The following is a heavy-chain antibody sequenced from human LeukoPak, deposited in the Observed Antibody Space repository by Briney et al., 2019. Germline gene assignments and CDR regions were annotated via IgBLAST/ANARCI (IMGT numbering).Heavy chain of an antibody. Sequence: SVKVSCSSSGYILTNYGIYWVRQAPGQGLEWMGWINTYNGETDYAQNFQGRVTMTTDTSTSTAYMDLRSLTSDDTAGYYCARGRLGVSGYKDYLDYWGQGTLVTVSS. CDR2: INTYNGET. J-gene: IGHJ4*02. V-gene: IGHV1-18*01. D-gene: IGHD5-12*01. CDR3: ARGRLGVSGYKDYLDY. CDR1: GYILTNYG.